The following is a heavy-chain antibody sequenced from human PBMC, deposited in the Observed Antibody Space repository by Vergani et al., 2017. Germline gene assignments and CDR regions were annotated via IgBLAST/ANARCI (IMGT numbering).Heavy chain of an antibody. V-gene: IGHV3-23*01. D-gene: IGHD2-2*01. CDR1: GFTFSSYA. CDR3: AKGMGSTRSYYMDV. Sequence: EVQLLESGGGLVQPGGSLRLSCAASGFTFSSYAMSWVRQAPGKGLEWVSAISGSGGSPYYADSVKGRFTISRDNSKNTLYLQMNSLRAEDTAVYYCAKGMGSTRSYYMDVWGKGTTVTVSS. J-gene: IGHJ6*03. CDR2: ISGSGGSP.